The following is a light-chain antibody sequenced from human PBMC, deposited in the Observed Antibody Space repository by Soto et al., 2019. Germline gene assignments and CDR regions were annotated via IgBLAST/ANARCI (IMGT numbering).Light chain of an antibody. V-gene: IGLV2-14*01. CDR2: EVT. Sequence: QSVLTQPASVSGSPGQSITISCTGTSNDVGSYNFVSWYQQHPDKAPRLMIYEVTNRPSGVSDRFSGSKSGNTASLTISGLQAEDEADYYCTSFTSSHTYVFGPGTKV. CDR1: SNDVGSYNF. CDR3: TSFTSSHTYV. J-gene: IGLJ1*01.